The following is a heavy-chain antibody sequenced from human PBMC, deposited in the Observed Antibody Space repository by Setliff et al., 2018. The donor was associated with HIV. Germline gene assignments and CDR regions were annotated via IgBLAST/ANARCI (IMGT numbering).Heavy chain of an antibody. J-gene: IGHJ4*02. CDR1: GFSFRTYW. Sequence: PGGSLRLSCAASGFSFRTYWMSWVRQAPGKGLEWVANMKYDGTEIYYVDAVKGRFTISRDNAKISLFLQMNSLRAEDTAVYYCARESKGAMALEIFDYWGQGTLVTVSS. CDR2: MKYDGTEI. CDR3: ARESKGAMALEIFDY. D-gene: IGHD1-26*01. V-gene: IGHV3-7*01.